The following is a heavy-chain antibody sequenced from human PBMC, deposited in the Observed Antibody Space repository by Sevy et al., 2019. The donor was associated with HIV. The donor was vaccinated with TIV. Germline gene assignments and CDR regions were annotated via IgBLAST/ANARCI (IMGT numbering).Heavy chain of an antibody. V-gene: IGHV3-48*02. D-gene: IGHD3-22*01. J-gene: IGHJ5*02. CDR2: ISSSSSTI. CDR1: GFTFSSYS. CDR3: AREFPSYYYDGSGRSGWFDP. Sequence: GGSLRLSCAASGFTFSSYSMNWVRQAPGKGLEWVSYISSSSSTIYYADSVKGRFTISRDNAKNSLYLQMNSLRDEDTAVYYCAREFPSYYYDGSGRSGWFDPWGQGTLVTVSS.